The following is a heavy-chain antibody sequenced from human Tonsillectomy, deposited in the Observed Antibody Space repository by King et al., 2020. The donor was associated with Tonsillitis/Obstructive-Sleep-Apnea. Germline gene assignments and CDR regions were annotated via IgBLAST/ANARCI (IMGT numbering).Heavy chain of an antibody. CDR3: AKDGDY. CDR2: ISHDRSNK. J-gene: IGHJ4*02. CDR1: GFTFSSYG. Sequence: VQLVESGGGVVQPGRSLRLSCAGSGFTFSSYGMQWVRQAPGKGLEWVAVISHDRSNKYYADSVKGRFTISRDNSKNTLYLQMNSLRAEDTAVYYCAKDGDYWGQGTLVTVSS. V-gene: IGHV3-30*18.